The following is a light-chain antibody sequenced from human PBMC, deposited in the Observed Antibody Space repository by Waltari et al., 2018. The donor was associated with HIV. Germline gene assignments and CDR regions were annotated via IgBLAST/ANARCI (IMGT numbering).Light chain of an antibody. CDR3: AAWDDSLSGYV. Sequence: QSVLTPPPSASGTPGQRVTISCSGSSSTIGSNYGYWYQQLPGTAPKLLIYRNNQRPSGVPDRFSGSKSGTSASLAISGLRSEDEADYYCAAWDDSLSGYVFGTGTKVTVL. CDR2: RNN. CDR1: SSTIGSNY. V-gene: IGLV1-47*01. J-gene: IGLJ1*01.